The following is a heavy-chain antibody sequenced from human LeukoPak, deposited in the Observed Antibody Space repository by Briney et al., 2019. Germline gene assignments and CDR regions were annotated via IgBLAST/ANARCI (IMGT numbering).Heavy chain of an antibody. CDR3: ARDPGYCSSTSCYPYYFDY. CDR1: GGTFSSYA. D-gene: IGHD2-2*01. J-gene: IGHJ4*02. CDR2: IIPIFGTA. Sequence: SVKVSCKASGGTFSSYAISWVRQAPGQGLEWMGGIIPIFGTANYAQKFQGRVTITADDSTSTAYMELSSLRSDDTAVYYCARDPGYCSSTSCYPYYFDYWGQGTLVTVSS. V-gene: IGHV1-69*13.